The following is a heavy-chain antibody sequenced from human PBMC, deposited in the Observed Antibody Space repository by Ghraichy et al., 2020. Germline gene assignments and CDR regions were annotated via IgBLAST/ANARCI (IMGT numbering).Heavy chain of an antibody. D-gene: IGHD4-17*01. J-gene: IGHJ4*02. Sequence: SETLSLTCAVYGGSFSGYYWSWIRQPPGMGLEWIGEINHSGSTNYNPSLKSRVTISVDTSKNQFSLKLSSVTAADTAVYYCARAPRKGYGDYNGDEDYWGQGTLVTVSS. CDR1: GGSFSGYY. CDR2: INHSGST. CDR3: ARAPRKGYGDYNGDEDY. V-gene: IGHV4-34*01.